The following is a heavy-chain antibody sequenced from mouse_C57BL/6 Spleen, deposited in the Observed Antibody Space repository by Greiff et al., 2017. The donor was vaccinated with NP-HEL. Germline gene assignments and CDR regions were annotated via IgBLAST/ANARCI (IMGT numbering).Heavy chain of an antibody. Sequence: VQLVESGAELVKPGASVKISCKASGYAFSSYWMNWVKQRPGKGLEWIGQIYPGDGDTNYNGKFKGKATLTADKSSSTAYMQLSSLTSEDSAVYFCAREDYGYAMDYWGQGTSVTVSS. V-gene: IGHV1-80*01. D-gene: IGHD2-4*01. J-gene: IGHJ4*01. CDR2: IYPGDGDT. CDR1: GYAFSSYW. CDR3: AREDYGYAMDY.